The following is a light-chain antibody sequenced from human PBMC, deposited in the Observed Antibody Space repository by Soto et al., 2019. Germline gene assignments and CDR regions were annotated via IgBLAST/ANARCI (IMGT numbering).Light chain of an antibody. CDR2: GAS. CDR3: QQYGGSPIFT. J-gene: IGKJ3*01. CDR1: QSVSSNY. Sequence: EIVLTQSPGTLSLSPGERATLSCRASQSVSSNYLAWYQFKVGQAPRLLIYGASNRPTGIPDGFSGSGSGTDFTLTISRLEPEDSAVYFCQQYGGSPIFTFGPGTKLDI. V-gene: IGKV3-20*01.